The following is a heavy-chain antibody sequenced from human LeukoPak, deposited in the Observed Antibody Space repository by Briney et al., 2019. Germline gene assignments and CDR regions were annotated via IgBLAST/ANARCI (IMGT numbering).Heavy chain of an antibody. CDR3: ARCGRNNRGYYYMED. J-gene: IGHJ6*03. Sequence: PSETLSLTCTVSGGSISGYSWSWIRQPPGKGLEWIGYTRYSGSSNYNPSLKSRVTISVDTSKNQFSLKVSSVTAADTAVYYCARCGRNNRGYYYMEDWGKGTTVTVSS. CDR2: TRYSGSS. CDR1: GGSISGYS. V-gene: IGHV4-59*01. D-gene: IGHD2/OR15-2a*01.